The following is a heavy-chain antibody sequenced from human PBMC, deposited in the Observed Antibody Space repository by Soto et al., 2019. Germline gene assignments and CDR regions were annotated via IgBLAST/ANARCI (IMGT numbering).Heavy chain of an antibody. J-gene: IGHJ4*02. Sequence: QSGGSLRLSCAASGFSVSNLYMTWVRQAPGKGLEWVSVISSGGSTYYADSVKGRFTISRDNSKNTLYLEMKSLRAGDTAVYYCARDTLGGAYDFCHGGQGT. D-gene: IGHD3-3*01. CDR1: GFSVSNLY. V-gene: IGHV3-66*01. CDR2: ISSGGST. CDR3: ARDTLGGAYDFCH.